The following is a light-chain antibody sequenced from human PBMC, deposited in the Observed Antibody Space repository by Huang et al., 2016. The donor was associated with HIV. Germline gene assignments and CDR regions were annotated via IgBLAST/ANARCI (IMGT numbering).Light chain of an antibody. CDR2: AAS. CDR1: QSINSH. J-gene: IGKJ3*01. Sequence: DIQMTQSPSSLSASVGDRVRITCRASQSINSHLNWYQQQAGKAPKLLIDAASSLQSGVPSRFSGSGSGTDFTLTISSLQPEDFGTYYCQQSFSSPITFGPGTRVHIK. V-gene: IGKV1-39*01. CDR3: QQSFSSPIT.